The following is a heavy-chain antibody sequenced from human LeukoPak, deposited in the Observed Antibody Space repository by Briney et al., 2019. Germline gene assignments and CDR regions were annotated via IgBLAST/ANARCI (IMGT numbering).Heavy chain of an antibody. Sequence: GGSLRLSCAASGFTFTNYWMHWVRQAPGKGLVWVSRIDIDGTGTSYADSVKGRFTISRDNAKNTLYMQMNSLRAEDTAVYYCTRGFWSSFDIWGQGTMVTVSS. J-gene: IGHJ3*02. CDR3: TRGFWSSFDI. D-gene: IGHD3-3*01. CDR1: GFTFTNYW. V-gene: IGHV3-74*01. CDR2: IDIDGTGT.